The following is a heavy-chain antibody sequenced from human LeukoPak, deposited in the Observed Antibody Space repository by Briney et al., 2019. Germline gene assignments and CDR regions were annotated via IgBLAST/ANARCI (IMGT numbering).Heavy chain of an antibody. D-gene: IGHD1-1*01. CDR3: ARASHWNQLHYFDY. CDR1: GYSISSGHY. CDR2: IYHSGST. Sequence: PSETLSLTCTVSGYSISSGHYWGWIRQPPGKGLEWIGSIYHSGSTYYNPSLKSRVTISVDTSKNQFSLKLSSVTAADTAVYYCARASHWNQLHYFDYWGQGTLVTVSS. V-gene: IGHV4-38-2*02. J-gene: IGHJ4*02.